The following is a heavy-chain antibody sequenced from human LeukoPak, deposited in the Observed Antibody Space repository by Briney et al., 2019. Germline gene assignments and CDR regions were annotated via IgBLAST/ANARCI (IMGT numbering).Heavy chain of an antibody. Sequence: GGSLRLSCAGSGFTFSSYSMNWVRQAPGKGLEWVSSISSSSSYIYYADSVKGRFTISRDNAKNSLYLQMNSLRAEDTAVYYCARETTYNWNYEGRAFDYWGQGTLVTVSS. CDR2: ISSSSSYI. CDR3: ARETTYNWNYEGRAFDY. D-gene: IGHD1-7*01. V-gene: IGHV3-21*01. J-gene: IGHJ4*02. CDR1: GFTFSSYS.